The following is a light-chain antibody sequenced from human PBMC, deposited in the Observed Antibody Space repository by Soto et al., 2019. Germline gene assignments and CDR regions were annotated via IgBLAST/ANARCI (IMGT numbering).Light chain of an antibody. V-gene: IGKV1-5*01. CDR2: DAS. CDR1: QSISSW. J-gene: IGKJ1*01. CDR3: QQYNSYSTWT. Sequence: DIQMTQSPSTLSASLGDRVTITCRASQSISSWLAWYQQKPGKAPKLLIYDASSLESGVPSRFSGSGSGTEFTLTISSLQPDDFATYYCQQYNSYSTWTFGQGTKVDFK.